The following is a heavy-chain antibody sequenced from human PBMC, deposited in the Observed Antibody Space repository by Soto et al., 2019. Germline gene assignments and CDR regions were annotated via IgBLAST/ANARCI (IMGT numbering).Heavy chain of an antibody. V-gene: IGHV3-21*01. CDR2: ISSNSAYI. CDR3: TRDASRDPCAGRWFDP. J-gene: IGHJ5*02. CDR1: GVTFRSCS. Sequence: GGTLRLSCAVSGVTFRSCSLCWCRPAAGTGLEGVSTISSNSAYIYYSHARRVRFTISRDNAKNSLHLHMNGLRAEDTAVYYCTRDASRDPCAGRWFDPCG.